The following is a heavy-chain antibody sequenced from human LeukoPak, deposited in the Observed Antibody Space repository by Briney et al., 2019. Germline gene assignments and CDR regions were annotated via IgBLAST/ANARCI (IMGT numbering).Heavy chain of an antibody. CDR3: ARGDGYNYWDY. Sequence: GGSLRLSCAASGFTVSSNYMSWVRQAPGKGLEWVSVIYSGGSTYFADSVKGRFTISRDNSKNTVYLQMDSLRAEDTAVYYCARGDGYNYWDYWGQGTLVTVSS. CDR2: IYSGGST. V-gene: IGHV3-53*01. CDR1: GFTVSSNY. D-gene: IGHD5-24*01. J-gene: IGHJ4*02.